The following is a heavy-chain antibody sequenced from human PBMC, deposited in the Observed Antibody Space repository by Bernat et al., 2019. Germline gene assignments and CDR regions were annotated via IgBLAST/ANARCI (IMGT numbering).Heavy chain of an antibody. V-gene: IGHV3-53*01. CDR2: IYSGGST. D-gene: IGHD6-19*01. J-gene: IGHJ4*02. CDR3: AREGVEAVTGKGPLGY. CDR1: GFTVNSNY. Sequence: EVQLVESGGGLIQPGGSLRVSCAASGFTVNSNYMSWVRQAPGKGLEWVSVIYSGGSTYYADSVKGRFTISRDNSKNTLYLQMNSLRAEDTAVYYWAREGVEAVTGKGPLGYWGQGTLVTVSS.